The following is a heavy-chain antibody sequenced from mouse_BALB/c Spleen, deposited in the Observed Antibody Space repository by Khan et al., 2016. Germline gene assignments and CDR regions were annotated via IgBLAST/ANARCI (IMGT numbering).Heavy chain of an antibody. Sequence: QIQLVQSGPELKRPGKTVKISCKASGYTFTNYGINWVKQAPGKGLKWMGWINTYSGESTYADDFKGRFAFSLETSANTAYLPINNLKKEDTATYFGARYRYYYGSSRYFDVWGAGTTVTVSS. V-gene: IGHV9-3-1*01. CDR3: ARYRYYYGSSRYFDV. CDR1: GYTFTNYG. J-gene: IGHJ1*01. CDR2: INTYSGES. D-gene: IGHD1-1*01.